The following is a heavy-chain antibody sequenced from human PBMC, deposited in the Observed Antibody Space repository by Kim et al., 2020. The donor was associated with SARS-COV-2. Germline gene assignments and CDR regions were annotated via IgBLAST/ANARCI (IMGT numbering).Heavy chain of an antibody. CDR2: IWYDGTNK. D-gene: IGHD3-22*01. Sequence: GGSLRLSCVASGFIFSDFGMHWVRQAPGKGLEWVAVIWYDGTNKYYADSVKGRFIISRDSSKSTLYLQMNSLRGEDTAVYYCARGSGYYWGVGGYGGQG. J-gene: IGHJ4*02. V-gene: IGHV3-33*01. CDR1: GFIFSDFG. CDR3: ARGSGYYWGVGGY.